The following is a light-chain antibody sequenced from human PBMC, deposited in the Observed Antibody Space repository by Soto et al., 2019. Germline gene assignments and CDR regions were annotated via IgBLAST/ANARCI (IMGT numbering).Light chain of an antibody. Sequence: EIVLTQSPGTLSLSPGERATLSCRASQSIGSNVGWYQQKPGQAPRLLFYGASTRATGISARFSGSGSGTEFSLTISSLQSEDLAVYYCQQYNTWSLITFGQGTRLEIK. V-gene: IGKV3-15*01. CDR2: GAS. CDR3: QQYNTWSLIT. J-gene: IGKJ5*01. CDR1: QSIGSN.